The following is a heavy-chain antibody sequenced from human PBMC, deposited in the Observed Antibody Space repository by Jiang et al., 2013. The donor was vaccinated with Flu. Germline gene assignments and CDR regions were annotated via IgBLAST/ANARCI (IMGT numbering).Heavy chain of an antibody. J-gene: IGHJ4*02. V-gene: IGHV4-39*01. CDR1: GGSISSSSYY. D-gene: IGHD3-3*01. CDR3: ASSFSLFGVVIKTQFDY. Sequence: PGLVKPSETLSLTCTVSGGSISSSSYYWGWIRQPPGKGLEWIGSIYYSGSTYYNPSLKSRVTISVDTSKNQFSLKLSSVTAADTAVYYCASSFSLFGVVIKTQFDYWGQGTLVTVSS. CDR2: IYYSGST.